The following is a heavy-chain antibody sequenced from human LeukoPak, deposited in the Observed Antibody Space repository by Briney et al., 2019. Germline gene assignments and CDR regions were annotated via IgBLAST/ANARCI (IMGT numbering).Heavy chain of an antibody. CDR1: GGSISSYY. Sequence: PSETLSLTCTASGGSISSYYWSWIRQPPGKGLEWVGYFYYSGGTNYNPSLKSQVTISVDTSKKQVSLKLSSGTAADTAVYYCARVIRRYSYGYQGAFDYWGQGTLVTVSS. CDR2: FYYSGGT. CDR3: ARVIRRYSYGYQGAFDY. J-gene: IGHJ4*02. V-gene: IGHV4-59*01. D-gene: IGHD5-18*01.